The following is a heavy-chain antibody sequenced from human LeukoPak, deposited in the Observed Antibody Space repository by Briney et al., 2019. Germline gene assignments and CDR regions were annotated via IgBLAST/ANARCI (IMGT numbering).Heavy chain of an antibody. CDR3: ARPPSITNPYYGLDI. D-gene: IGHD3-3*01. J-gene: IGHJ6*02. Sequence: GGSLRLSCVASGFNFSTYSMNWVRRAPGRGLEWVSYIDSSGDDMYYTDSVKGRFTISRDNTKNSLYLQMNTLGAEDTAVYYCARPPSITNPYYGLDIWGQGTSVTVSS. V-gene: IGHV3-21*05. CDR2: IDSSGDDM. CDR1: GFNFSTYS.